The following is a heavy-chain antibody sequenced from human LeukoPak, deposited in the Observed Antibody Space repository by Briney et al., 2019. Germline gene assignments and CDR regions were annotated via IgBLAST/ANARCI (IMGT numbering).Heavy chain of an antibody. CDR2: IYPDDSDA. Sequence: GESLKISCKGSGYNFGTRWVAWVRQMPGKGLECMEIIYPDDSDARYSPSFQGQVTISADKSINTAYLQWSSLKASDTAIYFCARGAYGSGSYYNYYGMDVWGPGTTVTVSS. CDR3: ARGAYGSGSYYNYYGMDV. V-gene: IGHV5-51*01. J-gene: IGHJ6*02. D-gene: IGHD3-10*01. CDR1: GYNFGTRW.